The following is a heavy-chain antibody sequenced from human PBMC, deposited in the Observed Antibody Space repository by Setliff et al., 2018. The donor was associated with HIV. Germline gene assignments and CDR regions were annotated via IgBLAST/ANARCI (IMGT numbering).Heavy chain of an antibody. D-gene: IGHD1-26*01. CDR1: GFTFSDYY. V-gene: IGHV3-11*06. CDR2: MSGSGGYI. Sequence: NPGGSLRLSCAASGFTFSDYYMSWVRQAPGKGLEWVSGMSGSGGYINYADSVKGRFTISRDNAKNSLYLQMNSLTADDTAVYYCARDSGTTMGASGPGYWGQGTLVTVSS. CDR3: ARDSGTTMGASGPGY. J-gene: IGHJ4*02.